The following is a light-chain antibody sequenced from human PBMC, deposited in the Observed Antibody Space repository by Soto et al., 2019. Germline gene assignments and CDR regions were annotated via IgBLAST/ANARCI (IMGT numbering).Light chain of an antibody. Sequence: QSVLTQPPSVSGAPGQRVTISCTGSSSNIGAGYDVHWYQQLPGTAPKLLIFANDKRPSGVPERFSASKSGTSASLAISGLRSEDEAEYFCSAWDDRLSVVFGGGTKVTVL. V-gene: IGLV1-40*01. CDR2: AND. CDR1: SSNIGAGYD. J-gene: IGLJ3*02. CDR3: SAWDDRLSVV.